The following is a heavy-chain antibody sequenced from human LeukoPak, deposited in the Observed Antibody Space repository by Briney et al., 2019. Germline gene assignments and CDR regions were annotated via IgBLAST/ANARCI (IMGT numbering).Heavy chain of an antibody. CDR1: GFTFSSYG. CDR2: ISYDGSNK. V-gene: IGHV3-30*18. J-gene: IGHJ6*02. CDR3: AKDRKPPPPHCSSTSCYEDGMDA. D-gene: IGHD2-2*01. Sequence: GRSLRLSCAASGFTFSSYGMHWVRQAPGKGLEWVAVISYDGSNKYYADSVKGRFTISRDNSKNTLYLQMNSLRAEDTAVYYCAKDRKPPPPHCSSTSCYEDGMDAWGQGTTVTVSS.